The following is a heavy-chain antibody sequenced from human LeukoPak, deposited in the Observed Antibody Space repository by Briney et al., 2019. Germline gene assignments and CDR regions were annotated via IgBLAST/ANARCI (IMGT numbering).Heavy chain of an antibody. CDR1: GGSFSGHY. CDR3: ARGRTGAAALDF. V-gene: IGHV4-34*01. CDR2: STHTGST. Sequence: KPSETLSLTCAVYGGSFSGHYWTWIRQAPGKGLEWIGESTHTGSTNYNPSLKSRVTISVDTSKTQFSLKLTSVSAADTAVYHCARGRTGAAALDFWGPGTLVTVSS. J-gene: IGHJ4*02. D-gene: IGHD2-2*01.